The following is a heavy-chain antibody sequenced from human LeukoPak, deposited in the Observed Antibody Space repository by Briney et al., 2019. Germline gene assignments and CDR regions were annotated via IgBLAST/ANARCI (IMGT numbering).Heavy chain of an antibody. V-gene: IGHV3-11*01. Sequence: PGGSLRLSCAASGFTFSDYYMSWIRQAPGKGLEWVSYISTSATAIYYADSVKGRFTVSRDNAKNSLYLQMNSLRAEDTALYYCARSGTRLTRYVEGAGYWGQGTLVSVSS. CDR3: ARSGTRLTRYVEGAGY. J-gene: IGHJ4*02. CDR1: GFTFSDYY. D-gene: IGHD4-17*01. CDR2: ISTSATAI.